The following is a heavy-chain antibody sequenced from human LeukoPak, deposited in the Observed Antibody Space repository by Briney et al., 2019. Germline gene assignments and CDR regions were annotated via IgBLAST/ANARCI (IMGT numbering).Heavy chain of an antibody. V-gene: IGHV4-59*08. Sequence: PSETLSLTCTVSGGSISSYYWSWIRQPPGKGLEWIGHIYYSGSTQYNPSLKSRVTISVDTSKNQFSLKLSSVTAADTAVYYCARHVGNSGSGSYLTYFDYWGQGTLVTVSS. CDR3: ARHVGNSGSGSYLTYFDY. D-gene: IGHD3-10*01. J-gene: IGHJ4*02. CDR2: IYYSGST. CDR1: GGSISSYY.